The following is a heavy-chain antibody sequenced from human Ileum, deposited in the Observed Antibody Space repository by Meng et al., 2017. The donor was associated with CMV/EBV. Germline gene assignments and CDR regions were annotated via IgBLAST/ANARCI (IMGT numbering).Heavy chain of an antibody. CDR1: GGSFSSYA. CDR3: ARGIEEFPELEPTVPFDY. J-gene: IGHJ4*02. D-gene: IGHD1-1*01. Sequence: SVQVSCKASGGSFSSYAISCVRQAPRQGLEWMGGIIPIFGTENYAQKAQGIVTITTDESTSTACMEMSSLRSEDTAVYYCARGIEEFPELEPTVPFDYWGQGTLVTVSS. V-gene: IGHV1-69*05. CDR2: IIPIFGTE.